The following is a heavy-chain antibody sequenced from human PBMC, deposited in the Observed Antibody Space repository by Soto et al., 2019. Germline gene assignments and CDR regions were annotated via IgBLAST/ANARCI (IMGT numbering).Heavy chain of an antibody. Sequence: EVQLLESGGGLVQPGGSLRLSCAASGFTFSSYAMSWVRQAPGKGLEWVSAISGSGGSTYYADSVKGRFTISRDNSKNTLYLQMNSLRAEDTAVYYCAKWEYDFWSGTKHFDYWGQGTLVTVSS. J-gene: IGHJ4*02. CDR1: GFTFSSYA. CDR2: ISGSGGST. D-gene: IGHD3-3*01. V-gene: IGHV3-23*01. CDR3: AKWEYDFWSGTKHFDY.